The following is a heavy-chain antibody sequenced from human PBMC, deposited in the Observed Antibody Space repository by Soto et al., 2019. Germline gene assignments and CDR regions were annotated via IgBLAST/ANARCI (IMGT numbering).Heavy chain of an antibody. J-gene: IGHJ5*02. CDR2: IYYSGST. V-gene: IGHV4-4*02. D-gene: IGHD1-26*01. Sequence: SETLSLTCAVSGGSISSSNWWSWVRQSPGKGLEWIGEIYYSGSTYYNPSLKSRVTISVDTSKNQFSLKLSSVTAADTAVYYCATQEVGGSYVYTFDPWGQGTLVTVSS. CDR3: ATQEVGGSYVYTFDP. CDR1: GGSISSSNW.